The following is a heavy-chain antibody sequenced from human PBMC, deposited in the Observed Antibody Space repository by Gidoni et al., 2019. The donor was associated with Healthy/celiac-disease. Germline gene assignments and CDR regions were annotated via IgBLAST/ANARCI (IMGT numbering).Heavy chain of an antibody. D-gene: IGHD1-26*01. CDR3: AKPGGSYYDLWYFDL. V-gene: IGHV3-23*01. CDR2: IRGRGGST. J-gene: IGHJ2*01. Sequence: VHLFVSGGCLVQPWGSLSLSCSASGFTFSSYAMSWVRQSPGKGLEWGSAIRGRGGSTYYADSVKGRFTISRDNSKNKLYLQMNSLRAEDTAVYYCAKPGGSYYDLWYFDLWGRGTLVTVSS. CDR1: GFTFSSYA.